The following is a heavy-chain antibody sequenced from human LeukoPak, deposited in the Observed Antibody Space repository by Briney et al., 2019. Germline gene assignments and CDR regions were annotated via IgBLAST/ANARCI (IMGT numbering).Heavy chain of an antibody. D-gene: IGHD1-1*01. CDR1: GFTFSRYA. Sequence: PGGSLRLSCAVSGFTFSRYAMKWVRQAPGKGLEWVSGIIASGGSTYYADSVRGRFSISRDNSKNTVDLQMDSLRGEDTAIYYCAKGTSDFVETYAYDIWGRGTMVTVSS. CDR2: IIASGGST. V-gene: IGHV3-23*01. J-gene: IGHJ3*02. CDR3: AKGTSDFVETYAYDI.